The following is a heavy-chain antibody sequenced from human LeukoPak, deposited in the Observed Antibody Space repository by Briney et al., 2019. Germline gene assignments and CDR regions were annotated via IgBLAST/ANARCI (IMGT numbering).Heavy chain of an antibody. V-gene: IGHV4-4*02. CDR1: GGSLSSTNC. Sequence: SQTLSLTCAVSGGSLSSTNCWTWFRLPPGKGLEWIGELHLDARTKYKPSLTGRLTMSVDLYANHISLKLTSVTAADTAVYYCAREGGFYRPLDYSGQGTLVTVSS. CDR2: LHLDART. D-gene: IGHD3-3*01. J-gene: IGHJ4*02. CDR3: AREGGFYRPLDY.